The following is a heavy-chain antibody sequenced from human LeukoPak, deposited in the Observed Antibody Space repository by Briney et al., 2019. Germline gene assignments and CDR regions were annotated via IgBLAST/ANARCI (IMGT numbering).Heavy chain of an antibody. D-gene: IGHD5-12*01. CDR1: GGSISSSSYY. J-gene: IGHJ4*02. CDR3: ARAEARRPGYGARGGCLDY. CDR2: IYYSGST. Sequence: ASETLSLTCTVPGGSISSSSYYWGWIRQPPGKGLEWIGSIYYSGSTYYNPSLKSRVTISVDTSKNQFSLKLSSVTAADTAMYYCARAEARRPGYGARGGCLDYWGQGTLVTVSS. V-gene: IGHV4-39*07.